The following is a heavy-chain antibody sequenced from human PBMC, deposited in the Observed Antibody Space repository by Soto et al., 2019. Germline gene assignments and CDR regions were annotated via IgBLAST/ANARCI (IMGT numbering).Heavy chain of an antibody. V-gene: IGHV3-48*02. J-gene: IGHJ4*02. CDR2: ISSSSSTI. CDR3: AREEYCSGGSCYMPPFDY. D-gene: IGHD2-15*01. Sequence: EVQLVESGGGLVQPGGSLRLSCAASGFTFSSYSMNWVRQAPGKGLEWVSYISSSSSTIYYADSVKGRFTISRDNAKNSLYLQMISLRDEDTAVYYCAREEYCSGGSCYMPPFDYWGQGTLVTVSS. CDR1: GFTFSSYS.